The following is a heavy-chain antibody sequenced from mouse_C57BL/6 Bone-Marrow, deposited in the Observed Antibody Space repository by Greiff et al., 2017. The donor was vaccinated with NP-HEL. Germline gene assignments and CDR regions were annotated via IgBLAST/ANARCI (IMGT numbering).Heavy chain of an antibody. V-gene: IGHV1-50*01. CDR1: GYTFTSYW. J-gene: IGHJ3*01. CDR2: IDPSDSYT. CDR3: ASLIYYGNL. D-gene: IGHD2-1*01. Sequence: VQLQQPGAELVKPGASVKLSCKASGYTFTSYWMQWVKQRPGQGLEWIGEIDPSDSYTNYNQKFKGKATLTVDTSSSTAYMQLSSLTSEDSAVYYCASLIYYGNLGGQGTLVTVSA.